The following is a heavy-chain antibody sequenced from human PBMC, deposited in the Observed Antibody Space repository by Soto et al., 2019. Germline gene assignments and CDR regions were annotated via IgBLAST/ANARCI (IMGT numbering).Heavy chain of an antibody. CDR3: ARHRDFWSGSYYYYGMDV. CDR1: GGSFSGYY. V-gene: IGHV4-34*01. CDR2: INHSGST. J-gene: IGHJ6*02. Sequence: SETLSLTCAVYGGSFSGYYWSWIRQPPGKGLEWIGEINHSGSTNSNPSLKGRVTISVDTSKNQFSLKLSSVTAADTAVYYCARHRDFWSGSYYYYGMDVWGQGTTVTVSS. D-gene: IGHD3-3*01.